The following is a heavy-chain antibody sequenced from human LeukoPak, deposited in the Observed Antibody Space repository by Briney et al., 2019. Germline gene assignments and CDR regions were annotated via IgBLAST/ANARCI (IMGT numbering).Heavy chain of an antibody. CDR3: ARDGFRVTTTFTYYYYYYMDV. J-gene: IGHJ6*03. V-gene: IGHV1-2*02. D-gene: IGHD4-11*01. CDR2: INPHTGAT. Sequence: ASVKVSCKASGYRFTGYHIHWVRQAPGQGLEWMGWINPHTGATNYAQKFQGRVTMNRDTSVSTASMELNRLKSDDTAVYYCARDGFRVTTTFTYYYYYYMDVWGEGTTVTVSS. CDR1: GYRFTGYH.